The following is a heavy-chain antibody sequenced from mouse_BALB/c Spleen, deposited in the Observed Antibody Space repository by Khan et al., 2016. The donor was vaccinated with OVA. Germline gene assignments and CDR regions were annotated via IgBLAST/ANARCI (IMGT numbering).Heavy chain of an antibody. Sequence: VQLKESGPGLVNPSQSLSLTCTVTGYSITSAYAWNWIRQFPGNKLEWMGYINYSGSTNYTPALKSRISITRDTSKNQFFLQLNSVTTEDTATYYCARDGSRYNYAMDYWGQGTSVTVSS. D-gene: IGHD2-3*01. V-gene: IGHV3-2*02. CDR3: ARDGSRYNYAMDY. CDR2: INYSGST. CDR1: GYSITSAYA. J-gene: IGHJ4*01.